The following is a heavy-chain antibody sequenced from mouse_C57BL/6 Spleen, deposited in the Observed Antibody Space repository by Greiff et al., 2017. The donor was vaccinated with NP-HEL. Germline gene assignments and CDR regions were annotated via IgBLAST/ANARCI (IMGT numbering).Heavy chain of an antibody. V-gene: IGHV1-42*01. CDR1: GYSFTGYY. Sequence: EVQLQQSGPELVKPGASVKISCKASGYSFTGYYMNWVKQSPEKSLEWIGEINPSTGGTTYNQKFKAKATLTVDKSSSTAYMQLKSLTSEDSAVYYCAIDYYGSSYLFAYWGQGTLVTVSA. D-gene: IGHD1-1*01. J-gene: IGHJ3*01. CDR2: INPSTGGT. CDR3: AIDYYGSSYLFAY.